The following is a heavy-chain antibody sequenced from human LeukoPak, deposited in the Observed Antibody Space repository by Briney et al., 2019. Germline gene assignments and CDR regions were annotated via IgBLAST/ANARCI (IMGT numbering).Heavy chain of an antibody. Sequence: ASVKVSCKASGYTFTGYYMHWVRQAPGQGLEWMGWINPNSGGTNYAQKFQGRVTMTRDTSISTAYMELSRLRSDDTAVYYCARAPDFWSGYYTGRAFDTWGQGTMVTVSS. V-gene: IGHV1-2*02. CDR3: ARAPDFWSGYYTGRAFDT. J-gene: IGHJ3*02. CDR2: INPNSGGT. D-gene: IGHD3-3*01. CDR1: GYTFTGYY.